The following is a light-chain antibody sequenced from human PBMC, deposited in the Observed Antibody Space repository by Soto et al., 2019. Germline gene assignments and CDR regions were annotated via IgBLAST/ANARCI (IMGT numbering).Light chain of an antibody. J-gene: IGLJ1*01. CDR2: DVS. V-gene: IGLV2-14*01. Sequence: QSVLTQPASVSGSPGQSITISCTGTSSDVGGYNYVSWYQQHPGKAPKLMIYDVSNRPSGVSNCFSGSKSGNTASLTISVLQAEDEADYYCSSYTSSSTLFYVFGTGTKVTVL. CDR1: SSDVGGYNY. CDR3: SSYTSSSTLFYV.